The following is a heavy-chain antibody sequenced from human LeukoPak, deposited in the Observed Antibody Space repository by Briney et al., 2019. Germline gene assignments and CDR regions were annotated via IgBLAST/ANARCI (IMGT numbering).Heavy chain of an antibody. CDR3: ARHIVRALYYFDY. D-gene: IGHD3-16*02. CDR1: GYSFTSYW. CDR2: IYPGDSDT. Sequence: GESLKISCKGSGYSFTSYWIGWVRQMAGKGLEWMGIIYPGDSDTRYSPSFQGQVTISADKSISTAYLQWSSLKASDTAMYYCARHIVRALYYFDYWGQGTLVTVSS. V-gene: IGHV5-51*01. J-gene: IGHJ4*02.